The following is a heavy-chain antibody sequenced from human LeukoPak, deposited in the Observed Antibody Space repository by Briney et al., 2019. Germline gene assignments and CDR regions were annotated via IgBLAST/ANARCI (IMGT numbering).Heavy chain of an antibody. Sequence: PGGSLRLSCAASGFTVSSNYMSWVRQAPGKGLEWVSVIYSGGSTYYADSVKGRFTISRDNSKNTLYLQMNSLRAEDTAVYYCARDAQLRFLEWSYYFDYWGQGTLVTVSS. D-gene: IGHD3-3*01. CDR3: ARDAQLRFLEWSYYFDY. V-gene: IGHV3-66*02. J-gene: IGHJ4*02. CDR2: IYSGGST. CDR1: GFTVSSNY.